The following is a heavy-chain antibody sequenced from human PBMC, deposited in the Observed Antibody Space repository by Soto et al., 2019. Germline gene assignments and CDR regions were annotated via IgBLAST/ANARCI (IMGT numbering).Heavy chain of an antibody. V-gene: IGHV2-26*01. J-gene: IGHJ5*02. CDR2: IDLSGEK. Sequence: QVTLKESGPVLVKPTETLTLRCTVSGWSITDSEMGVSWIRQPPGQPLEWFAHIDLSGEKPYRTFLKSRLAISKDPSKSQIGLTMTNMDPADTATYYCARRHLAVAVSPWFDPWGQGIPVTVSS. CDR3: ARRHLAVAVSPWFDP. D-gene: IGHD6-19*01. CDR1: GWSITDSEMG.